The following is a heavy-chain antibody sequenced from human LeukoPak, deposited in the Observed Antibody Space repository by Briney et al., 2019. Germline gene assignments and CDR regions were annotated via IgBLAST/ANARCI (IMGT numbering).Heavy chain of an antibody. Sequence: GGSLRLSCAASGFTFSNAWLSWVRQAPGKGLEWVGLIKRKTDGGTTDYATPVKGRFTISRDDSKNTLFLQMNSLKTEDTAVYYCTSTLPYWGQGTLVTVSS. CDR3: TSTLPY. CDR2: IKRKTDGGTT. CDR1: GFTFSNAW. J-gene: IGHJ4*02. V-gene: IGHV3-15*01.